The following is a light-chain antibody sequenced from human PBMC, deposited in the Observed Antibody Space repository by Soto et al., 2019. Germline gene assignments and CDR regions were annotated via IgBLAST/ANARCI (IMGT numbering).Light chain of an antibody. CDR1: QTINNY. Sequence: DIQVTQSASSLSATVGDRVTITCRASQTINNYLKWYQQRPGEAPKLLIYAASSLQSGVPSRFSGSGSGTDFTLTISSLQPEDFATYYCQQSYSTPRTFGQGTKVDIK. CDR3: QQSYSTPRT. V-gene: IGKV1-39*01. J-gene: IGKJ1*01. CDR2: AAS.